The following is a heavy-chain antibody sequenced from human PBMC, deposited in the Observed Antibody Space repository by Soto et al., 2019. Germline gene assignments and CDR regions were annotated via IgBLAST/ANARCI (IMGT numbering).Heavy chain of an antibody. D-gene: IGHD5-18*01. V-gene: IGHV1-69*01. Sequence: GRITITADESTRTAYMELSSLRSEDTAVYYCARVGYSYDYWGQGTLVTVSS. CDR3: ARVGYSYDY. J-gene: IGHJ4*02.